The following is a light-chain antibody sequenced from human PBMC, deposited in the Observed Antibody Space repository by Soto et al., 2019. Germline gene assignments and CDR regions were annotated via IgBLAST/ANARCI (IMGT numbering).Light chain of an antibody. V-gene: IGLV2-8*01. CDR3: QSYDSSLSGSV. Sequence: QSALAQPPSASGSPGQSVTISCTGSGSDIGAYNFVSWYQQHPGKAPKLMIFGVTERPSGVPDRFSGSKSGTSASLAITGLQAEDEADHYCQSYDSSLSGSVFGTGTKLTVL. CDR2: GVT. J-gene: IGLJ1*01. CDR1: GSDIGAYNF.